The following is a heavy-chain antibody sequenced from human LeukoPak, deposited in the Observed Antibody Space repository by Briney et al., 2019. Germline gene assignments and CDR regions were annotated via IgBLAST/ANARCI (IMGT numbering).Heavy chain of an antibody. J-gene: IGHJ4*02. V-gene: IGHV1-24*01. D-gene: IGHD3-22*01. Sequence: ASVKVSCKVSGYTLTELSMHWVRQAPGKGLEWMGGFDPEDGETIYAQKFQGRVTMTEDTSTDTAYMELSSLRSEDTAVYYCATVRGSGYYMGTYYFDYWGQGTLVTVSS. CDR3: ATVRGSGYYMGTYYFDY. CDR2: FDPEDGET. CDR1: GYTLTELS.